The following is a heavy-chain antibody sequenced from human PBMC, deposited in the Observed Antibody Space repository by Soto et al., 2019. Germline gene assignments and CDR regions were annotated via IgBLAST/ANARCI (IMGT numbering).Heavy chain of an antibody. CDR3: ARITDMSGSYYYYYGMDV. D-gene: IGHD1-26*01. Sequence: SGPKLGNPTETLTLTCTVSGFSLSNARMGVSWIRQPPGKALEWLAHIFSNDEKSYSTSLKSRLTISKDTSKSQVVLTMTNMDPVDTATYYCARITDMSGSYYYYYGMDVWGQGTTVTVSS. V-gene: IGHV2-26*01. CDR2: IFSNDEK. J-gene: IGHJ6*02. CDR1: GFSLSNARMG.